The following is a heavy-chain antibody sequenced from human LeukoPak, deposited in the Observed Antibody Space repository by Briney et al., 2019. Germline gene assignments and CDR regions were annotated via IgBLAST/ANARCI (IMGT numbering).Heavy chain of an antibody. D-gene: IGHD6-13*01. Sequence: TETLSLTCIVSGDSISGSPYSWGWIRQPPGKGLEWIGSIYSGGSTYYNPSLKSRATISVDTSNNQFSLKLSSVTAADTAVYYCARLSRGLAGSYWGQGTLVTVSS. CDR2: IYSGGST. V-gene: IGHV4-39*01. CDR1: GDSISGSPYS. CDR3: ARLSRGLAGSY. J-gene: IGHJ4*02.